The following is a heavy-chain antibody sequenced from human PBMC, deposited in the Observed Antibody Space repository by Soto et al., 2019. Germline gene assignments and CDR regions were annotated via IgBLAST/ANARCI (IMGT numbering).Heavy chain of an antibody. CDR3: ARSTTVGTPPSDH. CDR1: GYMFTSYG. Sequence: ASVKVSCKTSGYMFTSYGISWVRQAPGQGLEWMGWISTYNGKTKYAQGLQGRVTMTTDTATTTAYMELRSLRSDDTAVYYCARSTTVGTPPSDHWGQGTLVTVSS. J-gene: IGHJ4*02. CDR2: ISTYNGKT. D-gene: IGHD1-1*01. V-gene: IGHV1-18*04.